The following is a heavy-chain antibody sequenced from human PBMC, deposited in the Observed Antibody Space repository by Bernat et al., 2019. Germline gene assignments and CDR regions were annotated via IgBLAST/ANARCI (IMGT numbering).Heavy chain of an antibody. CDR3: AREGRGSSWPCAGSFDY. CDR2: IIPILGIA. J-gene: IGHJ4*02. Sequence: QVQLVQSGAEVKKPGSSVKVSCKASGGTFSSYTISWVRQAPGQGLEWMGRIIPILGIANYAQKFQGRVTITADKSTSTAYMELSSLRSEDTAVYYCAREGRGSSWPCAGSFDYWGQGTLVTVSS. CDR1: GGTFSSYT. D-gene: IGHD6-13*01. V-gene: IGHV1-69*08.